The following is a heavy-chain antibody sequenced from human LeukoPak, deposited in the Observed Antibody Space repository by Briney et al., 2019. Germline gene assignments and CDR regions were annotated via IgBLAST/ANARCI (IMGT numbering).Heavy chain of an antibody. CDR1: GFTFSNYA. V-gene: IGHV3-64*02. J-gene: IGHJ4*02. Sequence: GGSLRLSCAASGFTFSNYAMHWVRQAPGMGLEYVSAINANGGGTYYADSEKGRFTISRDNSKSTLYLQLGSLRAEDMAVYFCARVLLTGYYYDYWGQGTLVTVSS. CDR2: INANGGGT. D-gene: IGHD3-9*01. CDR3: ARVLLTGYYYDY.